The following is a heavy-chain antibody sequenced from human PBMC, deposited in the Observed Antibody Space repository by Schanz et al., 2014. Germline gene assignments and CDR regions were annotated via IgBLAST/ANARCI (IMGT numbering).Heavy chain of an antibody. D-gene: IGHD6-13*01. V-gene: IGHV3-33*08. J-gene: IGHJ6*02. CDR3: ARDRQQLVGRIGYYYGMDV. CDR1: GLTFIDYT. CDR2: IWYDGNNK. Sequence: QVQLVESGGGVVQPGRSLRLSCAASGLTFIDYTMHWVRQAPGKGLEWVAVIWYDGNNKFYADSVKGRFIISRDNSKNTLYLQMNSLRAEDTAVYYCARDRQQLVGRIGYYYGMDVWGHGTTVTFSS.